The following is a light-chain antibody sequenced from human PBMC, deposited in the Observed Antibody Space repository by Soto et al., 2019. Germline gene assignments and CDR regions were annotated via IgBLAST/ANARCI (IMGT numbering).Light chain of an antibody. V-gene: IGKV3-15*01. J-gene: IGKJ5*01. Sequence: MTQSPSTLSASVGDIFTITCLAIQSISSWLAWYQQKPGQAPRLLIYGASTRATGIPARFSGSGSGTEFTLTISSLQSEDFAVYYCQQYNNWPPTFGQGTRLEIK. CDR2: GAS. CDR1: QSISSW. CDR3: QQYNNWPPT.